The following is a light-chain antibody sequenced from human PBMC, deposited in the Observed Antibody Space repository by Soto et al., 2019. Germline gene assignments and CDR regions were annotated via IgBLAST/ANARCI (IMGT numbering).Light chain of an antibody. CDR1: SSNIGAGYD. Sequence: QSVLTQTPSVSGAPGQKITMSCTGSSSNIGAGYDVHWYQQVPGTAPRLLIYADNNRPSRVPDRFSASKSGASASLAITGLQGEDEATYYCQSYDTSLSGVIFGAGTQLTVL. V-gene: IGLV1-40*01. CDR2: ADN. J-gene: IGLJ2*01. CDR3: QSYDTSLSGVI.